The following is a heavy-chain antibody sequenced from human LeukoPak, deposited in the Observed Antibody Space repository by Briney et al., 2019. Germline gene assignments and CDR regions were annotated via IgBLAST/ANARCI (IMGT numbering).Heavy chain of an antibody. CDR1: GFTFDDYA. CDR2: ISWNSGSI. D-gene: IGHD3-22*01. J-gene: IGHJ3*02. Sequence: GGSLRLSCAASGFTFDDYAMHWVRQAPGKGLEWVSGISWNSGSIGYADSVKGRFTISRDNAKNSLYLQMNSLRAEDTALYYCAKDTGDYDSSGYYPAHAFDIWGQGTMVTVSS. V-gene: IGHV3-9*01. CDR3: AKDTGDYDSSGYYPAHAFDI.